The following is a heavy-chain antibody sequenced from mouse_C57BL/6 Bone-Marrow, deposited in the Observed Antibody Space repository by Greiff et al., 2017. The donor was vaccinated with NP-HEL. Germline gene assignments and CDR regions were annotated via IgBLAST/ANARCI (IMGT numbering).Heavy chain of an antibody. V-gene: IGHV1-5*01. Sequence: VQLQQSGTVLARPGASVKMSCKTSGYTFTSYWMHWVKQRPGQGLEWIGAIYPGNSDTSYNQKFKGKAKLTAVTSASTAYMELSSLTNEDSAVYYCTRAGHYYGSSYYYFDYWGQGTTLTVSS. J-gene: IGHJ2*01. CDR1: GYTFTSYW. CDR2: IYPGNSDT. D-gene: IGHD1-1*01. CDR3: TRAGHYYGSSYYYFDY.